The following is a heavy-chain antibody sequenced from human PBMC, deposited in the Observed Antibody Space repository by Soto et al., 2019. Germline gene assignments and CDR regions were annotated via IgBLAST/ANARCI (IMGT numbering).Heavy chain of an antibody. J-gene: IGHJ4*02. D-gene: IGHD2-21*02. Sequence: EVQLVESGGGLVQPGGSLRLSCAASGFTFSRYAMHWVRQAPGKGLEYVSGISRNGGSTYYANSVKGRFTISRDNSKSTLYLQVGSLRAEDMAVYYCARSGLPFDYWGQGTLVTVSS. CDR2: ISRNGGST. CDR3: ARSGLPFDY. V-gene: IGHV3-64*01. CDR1: GFTFSRYA.